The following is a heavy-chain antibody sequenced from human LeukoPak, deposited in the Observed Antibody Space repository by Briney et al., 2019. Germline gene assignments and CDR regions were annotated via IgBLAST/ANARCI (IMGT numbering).Heavy chain of an antibody. D-gene: IGHD3-10*01. Sequence: PSETLSLTCTVSGGSISSYYWGWIRQPPGKGLEWIGYIYYSGSTNYNPSLKSRVTISVDTSKNQFSLKLSSVTAADTAVYYCARVSFYYGSGIQYYFDYWGQGTLVTVSS. V-gene: IGHV4-59*01. CDR2: IYYSGST. CDR3: ARVSFYYGSGIQYYFDY. CDR1: GGSISSYY. J-gene: IGHJ4*02.